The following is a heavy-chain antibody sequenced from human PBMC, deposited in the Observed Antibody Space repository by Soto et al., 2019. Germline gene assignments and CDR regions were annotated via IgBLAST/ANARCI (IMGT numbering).Heavy chain of an antibody. CDR2: IYYSGST. J-gene: IGHJ2*01. CDR3: ARLLSPPDYDYIWGSYRNWYFDL. D-gene: IGHD3-16*02. Sequence: ASATLSLTCTVSGGSISSSSYYWGWIRQPPGKGLEWIGSIYYSGSTYYNPSLKSRVTMSVDTSKNQFSLKLSSVTAADTAVYYCARLLSPPDYDYIWGSYRNWYFDLWGRGTLVTVSS. V-gene: IGHV4-39*01. CDR1: GGSISSSSYY.